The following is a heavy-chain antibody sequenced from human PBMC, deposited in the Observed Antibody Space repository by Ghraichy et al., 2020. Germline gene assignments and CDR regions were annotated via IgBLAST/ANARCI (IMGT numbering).Heavy chain of an antibody. V-gene: IGHV3-23*01. CDR1: GFTFSNYA. D-gene: IGHD4-11*01. Sequence: GGSLRLSCAASGFTFSNYAMSWVRQAPGKGLEWVSDISGSGGSTYYADSVKGRFTISRDISKNTLYLQMNSLRAEDTAVYFCAKDMAMTTVTSSLDYWGQGTLVTVAS. CDR2: ISGSGGST. CDR3: AKDMAMTTVTSSLDY. J-gene: IGHJ4*02.